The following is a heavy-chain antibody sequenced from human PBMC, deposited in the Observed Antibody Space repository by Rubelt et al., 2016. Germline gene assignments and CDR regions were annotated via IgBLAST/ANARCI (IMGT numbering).Heavy chain of an antibody. CDR2: MHPNSGHT. CDR3: ASGVDC. CDR1: GYTFTSSG. Sequence: QVQLVQSGAEVKKPGASVKVSCKASGYTFTSSGISWVRQATGHGLEWMGWMHPNSGHTDYAQKFQGRITWTRKTSRCTACMEVRSRRAEDTDVYYCASGVDCWGQGTLVTVSS. J-gene: IGHJ4*02. V-gene: IGHV1-8*01.